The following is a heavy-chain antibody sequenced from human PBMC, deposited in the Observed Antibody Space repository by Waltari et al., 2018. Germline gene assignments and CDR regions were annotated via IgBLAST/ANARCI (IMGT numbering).Heavy chain of an antibody. CDR1: GFRSRSQA. D-gene: IGHD6-13*01. V-gene: IGHV3-30*02. CDR3: AKPSRYSSSWYVTYYYFGMDV. CDR2: IRYDGSNK. Sequence: QVQLVESGGGVVPPAGGMRLTRGASGFRSRSQARHSARQGPGKGLEWGAFIRYDGSNKYYAHCVKSRFTISRDNSKNTLYLQMNSLRAEETAVYYCAKPSRYSSSWYVTYYYFGMDVWGQGTTVTVSS. J-gene: IGHJ6*02.